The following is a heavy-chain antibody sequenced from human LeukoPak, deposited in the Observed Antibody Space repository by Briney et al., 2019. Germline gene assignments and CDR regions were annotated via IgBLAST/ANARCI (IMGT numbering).Heavy chain of an antibody. CDR2: IQHGGTT. CDR1: GFNFNGAW. D-gene: IGHD2-15*01. Sequence: PGGSLRLSCATSGFNFNGAWLSWVRQAPGKGLEWIGRIQHGGTTDYAAPVKGRFTISRDDSKATLYLPMNSLKTEDTAIYYCTTVTHFYLGGQGTLVTVSS. J-gene: IGHJ4*02. V-gene: IGHV3-15*01. CDR3: TTVTHFYL.